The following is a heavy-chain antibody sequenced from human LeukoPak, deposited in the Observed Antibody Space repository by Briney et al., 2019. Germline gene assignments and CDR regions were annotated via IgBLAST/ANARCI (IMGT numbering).Heavy chain of an antibody. D-gene: IGHD1-26*01. Sequence: SVKVSCKASGGTFSSYAISWVRQAPGQGLEWMGRIIPIFGTANYAQKFQGRVTITTDESTSTAYMEPSSLRSEDTAVYYCARLPLGWGAFDIWGQGTMVTVSS. CDR2: IIPIFGTA. CDR3: ARLPLGWGAFDI. J-gene: IGHJ3*02. V-gene: IGHV1-69*05. CDR1: GGTFSSYA.